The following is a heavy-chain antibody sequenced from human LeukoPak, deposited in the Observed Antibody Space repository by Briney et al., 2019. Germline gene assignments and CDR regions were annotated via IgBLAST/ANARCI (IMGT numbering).Heavy chain of an antibody. CDR1: GYTFTGYY. D-gene: IGHD3-22*01. CDR2: INPNSGGT. CDR3: ARVSAYYYDSSGYYIGY. J-gene: IGHJ4*02. Sequence: ASVKVSCKASGYTFTGYYMHWVRQAPGQGLEWMGWINPNSGGTNYAQKFQGRVTMTRDTSISTAYMELSRLRSDDTAVYYCARVSAYYYDSSGYYIGYWGQGTLVTVSS. V-gene: IGHV1-2*02.